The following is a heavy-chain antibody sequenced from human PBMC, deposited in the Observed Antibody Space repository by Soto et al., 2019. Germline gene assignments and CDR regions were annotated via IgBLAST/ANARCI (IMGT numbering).Heavy chain of an antibody. V-gene: IGHV4-4*02. CDR1: GVSLSNPNW. CDR2: VYRTGST. J-gene: IGHJ4*02. CDR3: ARAPLN. Sequence: SETLSLTCAVSGVSLSNPNWWSWVRQPPGKGLEWIGEVYRTGSTNYNPSLESRLTISVDKSKNQFSLKLSSVTAADTAVYYCARAPLNWGQGTLVTVSS.